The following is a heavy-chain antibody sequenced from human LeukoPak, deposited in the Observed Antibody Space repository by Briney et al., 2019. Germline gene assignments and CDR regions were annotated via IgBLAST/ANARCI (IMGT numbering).Heavy chain of an antibody. D-gene: IGHD2-2*01. CDR1: GGSISSGGYY. CDR3: ARDGCSSTSCYPNHNWFDP. J-gene: IGHJ5*02. CDR2: IYYSGST. Sequence: SQTLSLICTVSGGSISSGGYYWSWIRQHPGKGLEWIGYIYYSGSTYYNPSLKSRVTISVDTSKNQFSLKLSSVTAADSAVYYCARDGCSSTSCYPNHNWFDPWGQGTLVTVSS. V-gene: IGHV4-31*03.